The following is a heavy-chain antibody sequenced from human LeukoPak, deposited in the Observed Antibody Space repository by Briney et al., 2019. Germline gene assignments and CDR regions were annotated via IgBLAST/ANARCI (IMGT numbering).Heavy chain of an antibody. D-gene: IGHD4-17*01. CDR2: ISSSSSTI. V-gene: IGHV3-48*01. J-gene: IGHJ1*01. Sequence: PGGSLRLSCAASGFTFSSYSMNWVRQAPGKGLEWVSYISSSSSTIYYADSVKGRFTISRDSAKNSLYLQMNSLRAEDTAVYYCARAGDYGSIRYFQHWGQGTLVTVSS. CDR3: ARAGDYGSIRYFQH. CDR1: GFTFSSYS.